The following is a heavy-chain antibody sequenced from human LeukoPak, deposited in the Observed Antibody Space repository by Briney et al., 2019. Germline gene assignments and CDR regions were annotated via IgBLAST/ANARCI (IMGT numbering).Heavy chain of an antibody. CDR1: RYTFTSYD. D-gene: IGHD3-22*01. J-gene: IGHJ4*02. CDR3: ARVPYYYDSSGYYHDY. Sequence: GASVKVSCKASRYTFTSYDINSVRQATGRGLEWMGWMNPNSGNTGYAQKFQGRVSMTRNTSISTAYMELSSLRSEDTAVYYCARVPYYYDSSGYYHDYWGQGTLVTVS. V-gene: IGHV1-8*01. CDR2: MNPNSGNT.